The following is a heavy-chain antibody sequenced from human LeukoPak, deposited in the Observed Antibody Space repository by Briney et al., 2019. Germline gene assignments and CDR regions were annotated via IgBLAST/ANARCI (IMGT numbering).Heavy chain of an antibody. V-gene: IGHV4-34*01. D-gene: IGHD6-13*01. Sequence: PSETLSLTCAVYGASFSGYYSSWIRHPPGKGLEWIGEINHSGSTNYNPSLKSRVTISVDTSKNQFSLKLSSVTAEDTAVYYCARGKRGYSSSWYDYWGQGTLVTVSS. CDR3: ARGKRGYSSSWYDY. CDR1: GASFSGYY. J-gene: IGHJ4*02. CDR2: INHSGST.